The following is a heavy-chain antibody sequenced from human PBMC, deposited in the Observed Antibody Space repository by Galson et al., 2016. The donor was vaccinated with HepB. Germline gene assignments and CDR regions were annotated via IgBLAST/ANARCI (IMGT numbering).Heavy chain of an antibody. CDR1: GFTFRDYY. CDR3: AGGRSSSWYGQRKFYFNY. Sequence: SLRLSCAASGFTFRDYYMSWIRQAPGKGLEWVSYIGSSVDTTYYGDSVKGRFPTSRDNAKNSLYLQMNSLRAEDTAVYYCAGGRSSSWYGQRKFYFNYWGQGTLVTVSS. V-gene: IGHV3-11*01. J-gene: IGHJ4*02. D-gene: IGHD6-13*01. CDR2: IGSSVDTT.